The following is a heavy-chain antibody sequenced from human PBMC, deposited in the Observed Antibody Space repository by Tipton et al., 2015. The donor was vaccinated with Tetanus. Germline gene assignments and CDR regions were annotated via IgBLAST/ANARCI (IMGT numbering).Heavy chain of an antibody. J-gene: IGHJ4*02. CDR1: GFTFSSYG. CDR3: AKSRGGVVTAIAPSDY. V-gene: IGHV3-30*18. CDR2: ISYDGSNK. D-gene: IGHD2-21*02. Sequence: SLRLSCAASGFTFSSYGMHWVRQAPGKGLEWVAVISYDGSNKYYADSVKGRFTISRDNSKNTLYLQMNSLRAEDTAVYYCAKSRGGVVTAIAPSDYWGQGTLVTVSS.